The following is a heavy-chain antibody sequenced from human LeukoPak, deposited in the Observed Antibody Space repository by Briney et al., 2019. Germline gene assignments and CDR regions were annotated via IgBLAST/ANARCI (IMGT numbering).Heavy chain of an antibody. D-gene: IGHD3-10*01. J-gene: IGHJ4*02. V-gene: IGHV1-69*06. CDR3: AREFGDLDY. CDR1: GGTFSSYA. Sequence: ASVKVSCKASGGTFSSYAISWVRQAPGQGLEWMGGIIPIFGTANYAQKFQGRVTITADKSTSTAYMELRSLRSDDTAVYYCAREFGDLDYWGQGTLVTVSS. CDR2: IIPIFGTA.